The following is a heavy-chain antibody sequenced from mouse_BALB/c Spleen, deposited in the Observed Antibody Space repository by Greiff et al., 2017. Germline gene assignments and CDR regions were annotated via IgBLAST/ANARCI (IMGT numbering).Heavy chain of an antibody. CDR1: GYTFTSYW. CDR2: IYPGSGST. D-gene: IGHD2-2*01. J-gene: IGHJ4*01. Sequence: LQQSGSELVRPGASVKLSCKASGYTFTSYWMHWVKQRHGQSLEWIGNIYPGSGSTNYDEKFKSKGTLTVDTSSSTAYMHLSSLTSEDSAVYYCTREGLSMDYWGQGTSVTVSS. CDR3: TREGLSMDY. V-gene: IGHV1S22*01.